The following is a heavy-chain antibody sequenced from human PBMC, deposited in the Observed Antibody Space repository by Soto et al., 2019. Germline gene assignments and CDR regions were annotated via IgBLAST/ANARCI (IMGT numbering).Heavy chain of an antibody. V-gene: IGHV3-9*01. J-gene: IGHJ4*02. Sequence: PGGSLRLSCAASGFTFDDYAMHWVRQAPGKGLEWVSVISCNGSNIYYADSVKGRFTISRDNAKNTLYLQMNSLRAEDTAVYYCAKYQWLRTGQAFDYWGQGTLVTVSS. CDR2: ISCNGSNI. CDR3: AKYQWLRTGQAFDY. CDR1: GFTFDDYA. D-gene: IGHD5-12*01.